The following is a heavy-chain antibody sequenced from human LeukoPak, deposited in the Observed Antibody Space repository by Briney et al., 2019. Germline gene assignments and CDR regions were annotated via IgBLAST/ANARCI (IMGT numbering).Heavy chain of an antibody. CDR1: GYSFTSYW. D-gene: IGHD6-19*01. J-gene: IGHJ4*02. CDR3: GRQVAVAGTNFDY. Sequence: GESLKISCKGSGYSFTSYWIGWVRQMPGKGLEWMGIIYPGDSDTRYSPSFLGQVTISADKSISTAYLQWSSLKASDTAMYYCGRQVAVAGTNFDYWGQGTLVTVSS. CDR2: IYPGDSDT. V-gene: IGHV5-51*01.